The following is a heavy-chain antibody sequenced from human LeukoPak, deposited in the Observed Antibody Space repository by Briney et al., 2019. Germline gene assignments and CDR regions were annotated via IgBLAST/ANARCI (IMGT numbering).Heavy chain of an antibody. CDR1: GGSFSGYY. Sequence: SETLSLTCVGYGGSFSGYYWSWIRQPPGKGLEWIGSIYYSGSTYYNPSLKSRVTISVGTSKNQFSLKLSSVTAADTAVYYCARYDVGWYYFDYWGQGTLITVSS. CDR2: IYYSGST. D-gene: IGHD6-19*01. CDR3: ARYDVGWYYFDY. J-gene: IGHJ4*02. V-gene: IGHV4-34*01.